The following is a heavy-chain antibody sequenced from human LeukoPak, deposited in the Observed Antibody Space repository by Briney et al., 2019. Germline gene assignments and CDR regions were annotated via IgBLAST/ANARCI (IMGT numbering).Heavy chain of an antibody. J-gene: IGHJ4*02. D-gene: IGHD6-13*01. CDR1: GASLSSYY. V-gene: IGHV4-59*01. CDR2: IYYRGST. CDR3: ASGPYPAAGTDHQFDY. Sequence: SETLSLTCTVSGASLSSYYWSWIRQPPGKGLEWIGYIYYRGSTNYNPALKSRVTISVDTSKNQFSLRLSSVTAADTAVYYCASGPYPAAGTDHQFDYWGQGTLVTVSS.